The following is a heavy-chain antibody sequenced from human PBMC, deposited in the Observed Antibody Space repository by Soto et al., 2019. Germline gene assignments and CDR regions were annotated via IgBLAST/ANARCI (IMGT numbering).Heavy chain of an antibody. J-gene: IGHJ6*02. Sequence: QVQLVQSGAEVKKPGASVEVSCKASGYTFINYYLHWVRQAPGQGLEWMGIINPNGGSTTYAQNCNGRLTMSRDSSPRAVFMELNSLRSADTPVYFCARDVWFSALRVPFGVDVWGQGNTVTVSS. CDR1: GYTFINYY. V-gene: IGHV1-46*01. CDR3: ARDVWFSALRVPFGVDV. CDR2: INPNGGST. D-gene: IGHD3-10*01.